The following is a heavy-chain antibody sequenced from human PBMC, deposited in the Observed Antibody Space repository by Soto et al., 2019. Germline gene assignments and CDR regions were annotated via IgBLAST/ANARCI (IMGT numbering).Heavy chain of an antibody. Sequence: ASVKVSCKASGYTFTGYYVHWVRQAPGQGLEWMGWINPNSGGTNYAQKFQGRVTMTRDTSISTAYMELSRLRSDDTAVYYCARGMGGSGYDYYYYGMDVWGQGTTVTVSS. D-gene: IGHD5-12*01. CDR1: GYTFTGYY. J-gene: IGHJ6*02. CDR2: INPNSGGT. CDR3: ARGMGGSGYDYYYYGMDV. V-gene: IGHV1-2*02.